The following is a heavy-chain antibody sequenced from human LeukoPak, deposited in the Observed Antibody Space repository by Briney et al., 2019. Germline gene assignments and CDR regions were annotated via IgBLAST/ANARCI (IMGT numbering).Heavy chain of an antibody. Sequence: PGGSLRLSCLASGFTFSNFGMSWVRHTPGKGLEWVSAISESGDATFYADSVQGRFTISRDNSKNTLYLQMNSLGADDTAVYYCASPYGSGSSNWLDPWGQGTLVTVSS. J-gene: IGHJ5*02. CDR3: ASPYGSGSSNWLDP. V-gene: IGHV3-23*01. D-gene: IGHD3-10*01. CDR2: ISESGDAT. CDR1: GFTFSNFG.